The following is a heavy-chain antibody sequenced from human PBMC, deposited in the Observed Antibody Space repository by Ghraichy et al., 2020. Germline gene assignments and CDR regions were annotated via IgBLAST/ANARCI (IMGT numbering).Heavy chain of an antibody. V-gene: IGHV3-53*01. CDR1: GFTVSSNY. CDR3: AREVAYYYGMDV. Sequence: GESLRLSCAASGFTVSSNYMSWVRQAPGKGLEWVSVIYSGGSTYYADSVKGRFTISRDNSKNTLYLQMNSLRAEDTAVYYCAREVAYYYGMDVWGQGTTVTVS. J-gene: IGHJ6*02. CDR2: IYSGGST. D-gene: IGHD2-15*01.